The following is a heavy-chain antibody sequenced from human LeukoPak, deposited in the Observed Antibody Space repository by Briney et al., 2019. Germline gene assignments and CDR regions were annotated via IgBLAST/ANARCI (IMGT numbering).Heavy chain of an antibody. CDR2: IHYSGST. CDR3: ARDGIRFLELDP. CDR1: GGSISSGDYF. J-gene: IGHJ5*02. D-gene: IGHD3-3*01. V-gene: IGHV4-30-4*08. Sequence: SQTLSLTCTVSGGSISSGDYFWSWIRQPPGKGLEWIGYIHYSGSTYYNPSLKSRLTVSVDTSKNQFSLKLSSVTAADTAVYYCARDGIRFLELDPWGQGTLVTVSS.